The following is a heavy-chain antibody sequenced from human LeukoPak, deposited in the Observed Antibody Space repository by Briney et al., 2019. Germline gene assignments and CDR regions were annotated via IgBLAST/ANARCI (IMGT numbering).Heavy chain of an antibody. CDR1: GFTFSSYS. Sequence: GGSLRLSCAASGFTFSSYSMNWVRQAPGKGLEWVSSISSSSSYIYYADSVKGRFTISRDNAKNTLYLQMNSLRAEDTAVYYCARDQPLPGGGYGARSYYYYYMDVWGKGTTVTVSS. J-gene: IGHJ6*03. V-gene: IGHV3-21*01. CDR2: ISSSSSYI. CDR3: ARDQPLPGGGYGARSYYYYYMDV. D-gene: IGHD4-17*01.